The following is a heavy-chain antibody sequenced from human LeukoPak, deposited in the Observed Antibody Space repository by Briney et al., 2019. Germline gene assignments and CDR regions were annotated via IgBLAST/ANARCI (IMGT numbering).Heavy chain of an antibody. CDR2: IIPILGIA. D-gene: IGHD2-2*01. CDR1: GYTFTSYD. J-gene: IGHJ6*02. Sequence: ASVKASCKASGYTFTSYDISWVRQAPGQGLEWMGRIIPILGIANYAQKFQGRVTITADKSTSTAYMELSSLRSEDTAVYYCARDRPAAILYGMDVWGQGTTVTVSS. V-gene: IGHV1-69*04. CDR3: ARDRPAAILYGMDV.